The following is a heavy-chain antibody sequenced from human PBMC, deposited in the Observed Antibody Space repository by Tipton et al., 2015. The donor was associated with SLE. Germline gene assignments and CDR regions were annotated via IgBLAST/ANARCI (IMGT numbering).Heavy chain of an antibody. Sequence: QVQLVQSGAEVKKPGASVKVSCKASGYTFTNYYIHWVRQAPGQGLEWMGLINPSGGGTSYTQKFQGRVVMSRDTSTSIVYMELSSLRSDDTAVYYCARGDDYGDYWGQGTRVTVSS. CDR2: INPSGGGT. D-gene: IGHD4/OR15-4a*01. V-gene: IGHV1-46*01. CDR1: GYTFTNYY. J-gene: IGHJ4*02. CDR3: ARGDDYGDY.